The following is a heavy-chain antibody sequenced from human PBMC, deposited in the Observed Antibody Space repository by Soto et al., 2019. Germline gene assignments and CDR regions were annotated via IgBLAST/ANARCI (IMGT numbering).Heavy chain of an antibody. D-gene: IGHD2-2*01. CDR3: ARVPIWCGSSSCYTEGFDS. Sequence: EVQLLDSGGGWVQPGGSLRLSCVASGFVFSDYAMSCVRQAPGKGLEWVSAISAGGSDTYYADSVKGRFTVSRVNSKNTLYLQMNTLRAEDTAIYYCARVPIWCGSSSCYTEGFDSWGQGTLVTVSS. V-gene: IGHV3-23*01. J-gene: IGHJ4*02. CDR2: ISAGGSDT. CDR1: GFVFSDYA.